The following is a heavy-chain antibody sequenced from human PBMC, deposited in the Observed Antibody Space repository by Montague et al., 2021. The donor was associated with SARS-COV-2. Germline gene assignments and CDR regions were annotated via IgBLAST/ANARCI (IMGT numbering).Heavy chain of an antibody. Sequence: SETLSLTCTVSGGTISSYYWSWVRQAPGKGLEWIGFIYYSGTTDYNPSLNSRVTLSVDTSKNQFFLELRSVTPADTAFYYCARQRVPPTIAYYFDVWGHGTLVTVSS. V-gene: IGHV4-59*13. CDR2: IYYSGTT. D-gene: IGHD2-2*01. CDR3: ARQRVPPTIAYYFDV. CDR1: GGTISSYY. J-gene: IGHJ4*01.